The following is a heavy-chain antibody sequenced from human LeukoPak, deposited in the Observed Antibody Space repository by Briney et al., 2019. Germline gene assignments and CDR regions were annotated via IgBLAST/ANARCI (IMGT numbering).Heavy chain of an antibody. Sequence: SETVSCKASGFTFTSSAMQWVRQARGQRLEWIGWIVVGSGNTNYAQKFQERVTITRDMSTSTAYMELSSLRSEDTAVYYCAAGSSLRYCSGGSCWENGMDVWGQGTTVTVSS. D-gene: IGHD2-15*01. J-gene: IGHJ6*02. V-gene: IGHV1-58*02. CDR3: AAGSSLRYCSGGSCWENGMDV. CDR2: IVVGSGNT. CDR1: GFTFTSSA.